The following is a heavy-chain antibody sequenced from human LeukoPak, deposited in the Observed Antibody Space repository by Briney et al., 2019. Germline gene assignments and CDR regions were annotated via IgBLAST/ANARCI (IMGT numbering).Heavy chain of an antibody. V-gene: IGHV3-23*01. CDR3: ARGDSSGWYYYFDY. J-gene: IGHJ4*02. CDR2: LSGSGGSA. D-gene: IGHD6-19*01. CDR1: GFTFSSYA. Sequence: GGSLRLSCAASGFTFSSYAMSWVRQAPGKGLEWVSGLSGSGGSAYYADSVKGRFTISRDNSKNTLYLQMNSLRAEDTAVYYCARGDSSGWYYYFDYWGQGTLVTVSS.